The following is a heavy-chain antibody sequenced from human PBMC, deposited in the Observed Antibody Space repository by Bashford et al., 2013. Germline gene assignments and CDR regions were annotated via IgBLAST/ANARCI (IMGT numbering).Heavy chain of an antibody. CDR2: INVNRGGT. J-gene: IGHJ5*02. CDR1: GDIVTGYY. CDR3: ARSSWFGESNWFDP. V-gene: IGHV1-2*02. D-gene: IGHD3-10*01. Sequence: ASVKGSPARASGDIVTGYYMHWVRQAPGQGLEWMGRINVNRGGTNYAQKFQDRVTMTRDTSTSTAYMELSRLKSDDTAVYFCARSSWFGESNWFDPWGQGT.